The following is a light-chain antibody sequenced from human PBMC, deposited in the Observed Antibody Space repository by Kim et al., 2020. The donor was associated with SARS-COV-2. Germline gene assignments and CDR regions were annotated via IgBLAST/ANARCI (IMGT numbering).Light chain of an antibody. J-gene: IGLJ2*01. Sequence: GQKVTISCSGRSSNIGNNYVSWYQQLPGAAPKLLIYDNNERPSGIPDRFSGSKSGTSATLGITGLQTGDEADYYCGTWDSSLSAGVFGGGTQLTVL. CDR1: SSNIGNNY. CDR3: GTWDSSLSAGV. V-gene: IGLV1-51*01. CDR2: DNN.